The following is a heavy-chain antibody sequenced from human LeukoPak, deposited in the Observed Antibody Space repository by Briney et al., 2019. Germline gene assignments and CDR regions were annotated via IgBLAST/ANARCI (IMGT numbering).Heavy chain of an antibody. V-gene: IGHV4-39*01. CDR3: ARHPRSRYSFGFVAFDI. J-gene: IGHJ3*02. CDR1: GGSISSSSYY. Sequence: IPSETLSLTCTVSGGSISSSSYYWGWIRQPPGKGLEWIGSISYSGTTYYNPSLKSRVTISVDTPENHISLKLSSVTAADTTVYYCARHPRSRYSFGFVAFDIWGQGTMVTVSS. D-gene: IGHD5-18*01. CDR2: ISYSGTT.